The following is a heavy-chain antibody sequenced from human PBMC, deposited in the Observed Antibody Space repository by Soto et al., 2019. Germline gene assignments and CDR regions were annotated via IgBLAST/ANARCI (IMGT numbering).Heavy chain of an antibody. J-gene: IGHJ6*02. CDR3: GRSVGLSYGMDV. D-gene: IGHD1-26*01. CDR1: GYTFTSYA. V-gene: IGHV1-18*01. CDR2: ISAYNGNT. Sequence: ASVKVSCKASGYTFTSYAISWVRQAPGQGLEWMGWISAYNGNTNYAQNLRGRVTMSTDTSTSTAYMELRSLRSDDTAVYYCGRSVGLSYGMDVWGQGTTVTVSS.